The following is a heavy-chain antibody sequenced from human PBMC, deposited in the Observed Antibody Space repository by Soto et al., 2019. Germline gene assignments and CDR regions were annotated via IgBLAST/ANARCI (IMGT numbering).Heavy chain of an antibody. D-gene: IGHD6-13*01. CDR3: VRGHSSSWYPHYFDS. V-gene: IGHV3-66*01. J-gene: IGHJ4*02. Sequence: EVQLVESGGGLVQPGGSLRLSCAASGFTVSSNYMSWVRQAPGKGLEWVSVIYSGGSTYYADSVKGRFTISRDNSKNTLYLEMNRLRAEDTAVYYCVRGHSSSWYPHYFDSWGQGTLVTGSA. CDR1: GFTVSSNY. CDR2: IYSGGST.